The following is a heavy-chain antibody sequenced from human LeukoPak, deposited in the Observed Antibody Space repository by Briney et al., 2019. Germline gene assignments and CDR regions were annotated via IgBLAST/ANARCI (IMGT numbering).Heavy chain of an antibody. CDR1: GYTFTSYA. V-gene: IGHV1-3*01. D-gene: IGHD3-16*01. CDR3: ASKPRGESRPFDY. Sequence: ASVKVSCKASGYTFTSYAMHWVRQAPGQRLEWMGWINAGNGNTKYSQKFQGRVTITRDTSASTGYMEMSSLISEDTAVYYCASKPRGESRPFDYWGQGTLVTVSS. J-gene: IGHJ4*02. CDR2: INAGNGNT.